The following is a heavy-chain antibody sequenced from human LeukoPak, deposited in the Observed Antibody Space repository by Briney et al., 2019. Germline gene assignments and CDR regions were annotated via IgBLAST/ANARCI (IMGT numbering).Heavy chain of an antibody. D-gene: IGHD3-16*01. Sequence: PGGSLRLSCAASGFTFSDHYMDWVRQAPGKGLEWVGRTRNKANSYTTEYAASVKGRFTISRDDSKKSLYLQMNSLKTEDTAVYYCAISILPATAGGGHWGQGTLVTVSS. CDR2: TRNKANSYTT. CDR1: GFTFSDHY. V-gene: IGHV3-72*01. J-gene: IGHJ4*02. CDR3: AISILPATAGGGH.